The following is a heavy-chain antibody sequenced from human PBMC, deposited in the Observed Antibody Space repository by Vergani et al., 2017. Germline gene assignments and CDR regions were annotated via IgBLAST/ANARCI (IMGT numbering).Heavy chain of an antibody. J-gene: IGHJ4*02. CDR2: ISSSSSTI. Sequence: EVQLVESGGGLVQPGGSLRLSCAASGFTFSSYSMNWVRQAPGKGLEWVSYISSSSSTIYYADSVKGRFTISRDNAKNSLYLQMNSLRAEDTAVYYCARDFATVTQIENDYWGQGTLVTVSS. D-gene: IGHD4-17*01. CDR3: ARDFATVTQIENDY. V-gene: IGHV3-48*04. CDR1: GFTFSSYS.